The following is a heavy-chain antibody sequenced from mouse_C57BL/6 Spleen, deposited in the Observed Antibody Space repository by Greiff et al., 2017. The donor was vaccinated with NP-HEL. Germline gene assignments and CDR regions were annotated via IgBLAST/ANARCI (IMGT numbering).Heavy chain of an antibody. CDR2: IYPGNSDT. Sequence: VQLQQSGTVLARPGASVKMSCKTSGYTFTSYWMHWVKQRPGQGLEWIGAIYPGNSDTSYNQKFKGKAKLTAVTSASTAYMELSSLTNEDSAVYYCTRTEVEVTTVVATPDYWGQGTTLTVSS. J-gene: IGHJ2*01. CDR3: TRTEVEVTTVVATPDY. D-gene: IGHD1-1*01. V-gene: IGHV1-5*01. CDR1: GYTFTSYW.